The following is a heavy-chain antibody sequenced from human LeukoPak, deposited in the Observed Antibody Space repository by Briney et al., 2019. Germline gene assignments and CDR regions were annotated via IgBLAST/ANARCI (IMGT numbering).Heavy chain of an antibody. CDR2: ISSSSYI. V-gene: IGHV3-21*01. D-gene: IGHD2-2*01. CDR1: GFTFSSYS. CDR3: ARDHPGYCSSTSCNQNGKRYYYYYGMDV. Sequence: PGGSLRLSCAASGFTFSSYSMNWVRQAPGKGLEWVSSISSSSYIYYADSVKGRFTISRDNAKNSLYLQMNSLRAEDTAVYYCARDHPGYCSSTSCNQNGKRYYYYYGMDVWGQGTTVTVSS. J-gene: IGHJ6*02.